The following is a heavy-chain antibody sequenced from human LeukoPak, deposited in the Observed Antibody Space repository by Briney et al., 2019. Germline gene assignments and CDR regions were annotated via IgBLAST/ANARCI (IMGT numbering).Heavy chain of an antibody. J-gene: IGHJ4*02. V-gene: IGHV1-69*13. D-gene: IGHD5-24*01. Sequence: SVKVSCKASGGTFSSYAISWVRQAPGQGLEWMGGIIPIFGTANYAQKFQGRVTITADESTSTAYMELRSLRSDDTAVYYCARDGDGYSNRFDYWGQGTLVTVSS. CDR3: ARDGDGYSNRFDY. CDR2: IIPIFGTA. CDR1: GGTFSSYA.